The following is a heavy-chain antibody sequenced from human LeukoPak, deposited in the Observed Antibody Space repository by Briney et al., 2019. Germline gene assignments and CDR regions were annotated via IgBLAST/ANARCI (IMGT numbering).Heavy chain of an antibody. CDR2: IYYSGYT. CDR1: GGSISSYY. D-gene: IGHD3-10*01. V-gene: IGHV4-59*01. CDR3: ARTTMVRGTYYMDV. J-gene: IGHJ6*03. Sequence: SETLSLTCAVSGGSISSYYWSWIRQPPGKGLEWIGYIYYSGYTNYNPSLKSRVTISVDTSKNQFSLKLSSVTAADTAVYYCARTTMVRGTYYMDVWGKGTTVTISS.